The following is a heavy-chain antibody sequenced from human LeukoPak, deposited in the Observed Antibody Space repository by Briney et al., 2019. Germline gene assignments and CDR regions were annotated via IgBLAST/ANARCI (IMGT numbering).Heavy chain of an antibody. CDR2: ISISSDTI. Sequence: GGSLRLSCAASGFTFNSNSMNWVRQAPGKGLEWVSYISISSDTIYYADSVKGRFTISRDNAKNSLYLQMNSLRDEDTAVYYCAREAIFGVVRQYFFDCWGQGTLVTVSS. CDR1: GFTFNSNS. CDR3: AREAIFGVVRQYFFDC. J-gene: IGHJ4*02. V-gene: IGHV3-48*02. D-gene: IGHD3-3*01.